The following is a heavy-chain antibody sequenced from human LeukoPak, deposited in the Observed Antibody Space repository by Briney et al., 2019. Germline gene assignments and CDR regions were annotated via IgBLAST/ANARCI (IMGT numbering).Heavy chain of an antibody. CDR2: IYNSGTT. CDR1: GGSFSGYY. D-gene: IGHD5-18*01. CDR3: ARGARGYSYG. J-gene: IGHJ4*01. Sequence: PSETLSLTCAVYGGSFSGYYWSWIRQPPGKGLEWFGYIYNSGTTNYNPSLKSRVTISVDSSKNQFSLKLTSVTAADTAVYYCARGARGYSYGWGQGTLVTVSS. V-gene: IGHV4-59*01.